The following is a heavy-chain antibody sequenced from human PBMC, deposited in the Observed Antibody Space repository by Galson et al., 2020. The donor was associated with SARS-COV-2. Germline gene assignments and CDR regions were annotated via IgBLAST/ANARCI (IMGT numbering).Heavy chain of an antibody. J-gene: IGHJ4*02. Sequence: GGSLRLSCAPSGFTLSSKAISWVRQPPGKGLEWVSAISGSGGSTYYADFVRGRFTISRDNSKNTLYLQMNSLRVEDTALYYCAKSDSSTSPVPYDYWGQGTLVTVSS. CDR2: ISGSGGST. V-gene: IGHV3-23*01. D-gene: IGHD6-6*01. CDR1: GFTLSSKA. CDR3: AKSDSSTSPVPYDY.